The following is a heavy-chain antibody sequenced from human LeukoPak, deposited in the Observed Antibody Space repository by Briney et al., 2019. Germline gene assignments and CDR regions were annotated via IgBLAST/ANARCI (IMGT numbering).Heavy chain of an antibody. J-gene: IGHJ5*02. CDR2: ISGSGGST. Sequence: PGGSLRLSCAASGFTFSSYAMSWVRQAPGKGLEWVSAISGSGGSTYYADSVKGRFTISRDNSKNTLYLQMNSLRAEDTAVYYCAKDKVEMATIPTWFDPWGQGTLVTVSS. D-gene: IGHD5-24*01. CDR3: AKDKVEMATIPTWFDP. V-gene: IGHV3-23*01. CDR1: GFTFSSYA.